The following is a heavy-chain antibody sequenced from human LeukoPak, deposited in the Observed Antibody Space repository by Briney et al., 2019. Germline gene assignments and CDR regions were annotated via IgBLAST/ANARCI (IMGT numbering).Heavy chain of an antibody. Sequence: ASVKVSCKVSGYTLTELSMHWVRQAPGKGLEWMGGFDPEDGETIYAQKFQGRVTMTEDTSTDTAYMELSSLRSEETAVYYCATADYYGSGSYPRDWGQGTLVTVSS. D-gene: IGHD3-10*01. CDR3: ATADYYGSGSYPRD. J-gene: IGHJ4*02. CDR1: GYTLTELS. CDR2: FDPEDGET. V-gene: IGHV1-24*01.